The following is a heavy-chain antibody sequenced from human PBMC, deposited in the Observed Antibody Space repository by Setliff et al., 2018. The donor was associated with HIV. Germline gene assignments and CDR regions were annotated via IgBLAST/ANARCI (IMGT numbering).Heavy chain of an antibody. CDR1: GYSFTSHW. V-gene: IGHV5-51*01. D-gene: IGHD1-26*01. CDR3: ARSDSGDYSGFDF. J-gene: IGHJ5*01. Sequence: GESLKISCRYYGYSFTSHWIGWVRQMPGKGLEWKGIIYPGDSDTRYSPSFQGQVTISADKSFSAAYLQLSSLRPSDTAMYYCARSDSGDYSGFDFWGQGTLVTVSS. CDR2: IYPGDSDT.